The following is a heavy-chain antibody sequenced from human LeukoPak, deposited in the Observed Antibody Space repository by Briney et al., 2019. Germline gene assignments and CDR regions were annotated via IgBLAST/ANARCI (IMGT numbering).Heavy chain of an antibody. J-gene: IGHJ4*02. Sequence: GGSLRLSCAASGFTFSSYSMNWVRQAPGKGLEGVSSISSSSSYIYYADSVKGRFTISRDNAKNSLYLQMNSLRAEDTAVYYCARDGAVTNGRYFDYWGQGTLVTVSS. V-gene: IGHV3-21*01. CDR1: GFTFSSYS. CDR3: ARDGAVTNGRYFDY. CDR2: ISSSSSYI. D-gene: IGHD4-17*01.